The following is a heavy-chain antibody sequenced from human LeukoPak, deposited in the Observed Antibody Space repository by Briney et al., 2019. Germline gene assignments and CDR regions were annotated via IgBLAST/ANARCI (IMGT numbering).Heavy chain of an antibody. CDR2: ISAYNGNT. J-gene: IGHJ4*02. CDR1: GYTFTSYG. V-gene: IGHV1-18*01. CDR3: ASGRITIFGVVPGPDY. D-gene: IGHD3-3*01. Sequence: ASVKVSCKASGYTFTSYGISWVRQAPGQGLEWMGWISAYNGNTNYAQKFQGRVTMTRDTSTSTVYMELSSLRSEDTAVYYCASGRITIFGVVPGPDYWGQGTLVTVSS.